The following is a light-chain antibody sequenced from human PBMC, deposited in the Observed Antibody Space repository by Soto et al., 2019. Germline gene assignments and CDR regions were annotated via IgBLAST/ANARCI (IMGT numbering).Light chain of an antibody. CDR1: SFDVGGYYH. CDR2: EVT. V-gene: IGLV2-14*03. Sequence: QSALTQPASVSGSPGQSITISCTGTSFDVGGYYHVSWYQQYPGTAPKFIIYEVTNRPSGVSDRFSGSKSGNTASLTISGLQPEDEADYYCTSYTVRKSWVFGGGTKVTVL. J-gene: IGLJ3*02. CDR3: TSYTVRKSWV.